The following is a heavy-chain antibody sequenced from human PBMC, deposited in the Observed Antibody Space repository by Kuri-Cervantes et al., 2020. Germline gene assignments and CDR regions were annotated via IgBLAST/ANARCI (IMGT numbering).Heavy chain of an antibody. J-gene: IGHJ4*02. Sequence: GESLKISCPSSGFTLSDYYMSWIRQAPGKGLECVSYITNSGTVTYYADSVKGRFTVYRVNAKNSLYLQMNSLRADDTAVYYCARDQSNWGLGYWGQGALVTVSS. CDR3: ARDQSNWGLGY. D-gene: IGHD7-27*01. V-gene: IGHV3-11*04. CDR2: ITNSGTVT. CDR1: GFTLSDYY.